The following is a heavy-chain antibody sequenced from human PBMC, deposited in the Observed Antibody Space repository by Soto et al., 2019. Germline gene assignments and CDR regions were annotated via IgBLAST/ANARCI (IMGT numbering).Heavy chain of an antibody. CDR2: ISHSGST. D-gene: IGHD6-13*01. Sequence: SETLSLTCAVYGGSFSGYSWSWIRQPPEKGLEWIGEISHSGSTNYNPSLKSRVTISVDTSKNQFSLRLTSVTAADTAAYYCARGQKGYSSSWYVDWGQGTLVTVSS. V-gene: IGHV4-34*01. J-gene: IGHJ4*02. CDR1: GGSFSGYS. CDR3: ARGQKGYSSSWYVD.